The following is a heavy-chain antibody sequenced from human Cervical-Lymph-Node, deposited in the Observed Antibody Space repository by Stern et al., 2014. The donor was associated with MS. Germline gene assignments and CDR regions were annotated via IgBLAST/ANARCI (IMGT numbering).Heavy chain of an antibody. CDR2: IRSSGSTV. D-gene: IGHD2-8*02. CDR3: ASEKCTSASCFLS. J-gene: IGHJ4*02. V-gene: IGHV3-11*01. Sequence: VQLLESGGGLVKPGGSLRLSCAASGFTFGADFMTWIRQAPGKGLEWVSYIRSSGSTVHYADSVKGRFTISRDNANNSLYLQMNSLRAEDTAVYYCASEKCTSASCFLSWGQGALVTVSS. CDR1: GFTFGADF.